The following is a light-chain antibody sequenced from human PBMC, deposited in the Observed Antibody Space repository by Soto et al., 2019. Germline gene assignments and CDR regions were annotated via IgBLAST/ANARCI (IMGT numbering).Light chain of an antibody. CDR2: GNR. CDR1: SSTLGAGYD. Sequence: QSVLTQPPSVSGAPGQRVTISCTGNSSTLGAGYDVHWYQQLPGAAPKRVIFGNRNRPSGVPERFSGSKSGTSASLAITGLQTEDESDYYCQAYDYSLTASVFCGGTKLTVL. V-gene: IGLV1-40*01. J-gene: IGLJ3*02. CDR3: QAYDYSLTASV.